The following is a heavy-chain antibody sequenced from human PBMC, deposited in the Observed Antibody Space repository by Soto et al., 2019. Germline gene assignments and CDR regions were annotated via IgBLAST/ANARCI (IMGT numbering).Heavy chain of an antibody. Sequence: YVTWVSQKQGKAREWLSVIYSGGRTYYAASLKGRRTTSRDTPKNTLSLEKNSLRADDTAVYYCAIDGGCAGDECKKLCHSWCQGPLFT. CDR2: IYSGGRT. V-gene: IGHV3-53*01. D-gene: IGHD3-16*01. CDR3: AIDGGCAGDECKKLCHS. J-gene: IGHJ4*02. CDR1: Y.